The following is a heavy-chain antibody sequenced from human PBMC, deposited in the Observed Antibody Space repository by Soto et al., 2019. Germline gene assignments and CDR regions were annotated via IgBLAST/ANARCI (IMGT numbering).Heavy chain of an antibody. CDR3: ARTQDDSSGSFDY. V-gene: IGHV1-2*04. CDR2: INPNNGGT. CDR1: GYTFTSYG. D-gene: IGHD3-22*01. J-gene: IGHJ4*02. Sequence: VSVKVSCKASGYTFTSYGISWVRHAPGQGLEWMGWINPNNGGTNYAQKFQGWVTMTRETSISTAYMELSRLRSDDTAVYYCARTQDDSSGSFDYWGQGTLVTVSS.